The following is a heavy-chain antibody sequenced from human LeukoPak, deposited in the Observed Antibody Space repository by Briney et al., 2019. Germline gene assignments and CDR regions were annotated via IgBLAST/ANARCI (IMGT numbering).Heavy chain of an antibody. CDR3: ARDPYGSGSYTPYNWFDP. V-gene: IGHV1-69*13. CDR1: GGTLSSYA. Sequence: SVKVSCKASGGTLSSYAISWVRQAPGQGLEWMGGIIPIFGTANYAQKFQGRVTITADEFTSTAYMELSSLRSEDTAVYYCARDPYGSGSYTPYNWFDPWGQGTLVTVSS. D-gene: IGHD3-10*01. J-gene: IGHJ5*02. CDR2: IIPIFGTA.